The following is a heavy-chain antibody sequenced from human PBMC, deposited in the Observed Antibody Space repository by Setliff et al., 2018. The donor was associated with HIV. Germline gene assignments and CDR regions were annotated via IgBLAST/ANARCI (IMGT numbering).Heavy chain of an antibody. CDR3: AREERYYDGKGALDY. J-gene: IGHJ4*02. V-gene: IGHV1-2*02. CDR1: GYTFTGYY. Sequence: ASVKVSCKASGYTFTGYYMHWVRQAPGQGLEWMGWINPHSGDTNYAQKFQDRVTMTRDTSVNIAYMQLSRLRSDDTAVYYCAREERYYDGKGALDYWGQGMLVTVSS. CDR2: INPHSGDT. D-gene: IGHD3-22*01.